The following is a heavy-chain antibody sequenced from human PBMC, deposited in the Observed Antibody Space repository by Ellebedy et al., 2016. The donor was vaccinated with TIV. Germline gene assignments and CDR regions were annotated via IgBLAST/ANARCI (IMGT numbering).Heavy chain of an antibody. CDR1: GDSIRSSSDY. J-gene: IGHJ6*03. CDR2: FSNRDRT. D-gene: IGHD1-14*01. CDR3: ATFNQYYTYLGV. Sequence: SETLSLXXSVSGDSIRSSSDYLVWIRQPPGKGLEWIGTFSNRDRTDYNPSLKSRVFILVDASKNQFFLKLTSVTAADTAVYYCATFNQYYTYLGVWGKGTTVTVSS. V-gene: IGHV4-39*01.